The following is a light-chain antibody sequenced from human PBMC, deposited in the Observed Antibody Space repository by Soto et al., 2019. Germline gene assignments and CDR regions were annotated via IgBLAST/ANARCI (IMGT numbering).Light chain of an antibody. J-gene: IGLJ1*01. CDR2: SNN. CDR3: AAWEDSLNGYV. V-gene: IGLV1-44*01. Sequence: QSVLTQPPSASGTPGQRVTISCSGSSSNIGSNTVNWYQQLPGTAPKLLSYSNNQRPSGVPDRFSGSKSGTSASLAISGLQSEDEADYSCAAWEDSLNGYVFGTGTKLTVL. CDR1: SSNIGSNT.